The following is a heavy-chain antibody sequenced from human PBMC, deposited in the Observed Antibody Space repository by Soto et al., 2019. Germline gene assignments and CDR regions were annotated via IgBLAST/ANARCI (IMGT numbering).Heavy chain of an antibody. CDR1: GFTFSEYY. J-gene: IGHJ2*01. CDR2: ISSSGSSI. V-gene: IGHV3-11*01. D-gene: IGHD5-12*01. CDR3: ARYCVYGRSYWYFDL. Sequence: QVQLVESGGGLVKPGGSLRLSCAASGFTFSEYYMSWIRQAPGKGLEWVSYISSSGSSIYYADSVKGRFTISRDNAKNSLYLQMNSLRAEDTAVYYCARYCVYGRSYWYFDLWGRGTLVTVSS.